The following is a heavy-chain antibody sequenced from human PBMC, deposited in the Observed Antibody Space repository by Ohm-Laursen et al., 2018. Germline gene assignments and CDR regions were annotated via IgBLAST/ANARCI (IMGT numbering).Heavy chain of an antibody. CDR2: MNPNSGNT. Sequence: SVKVSCKASGYTFTSYDINWVRQATGQGLEWMGWMNPNSGNTGYAQKFQGRVTMTRNTSISTAYMELSSLRSEDTAVYYCARGTTYDFWSGYSDYYYYYGMDVWGQGTTVTVSS. CDR3: ARGTTYDFWSGYSDYYYYYGMDV. D-gene: IGHD3-3*01. CDR1: GYTFTSYD. J-gene: IGHJ6*02. V-gene: IGHV1-8*01.